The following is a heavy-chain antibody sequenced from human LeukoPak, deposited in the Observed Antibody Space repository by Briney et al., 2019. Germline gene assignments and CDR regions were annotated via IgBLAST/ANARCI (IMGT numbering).Heavy chain of an antibody. CDR2: IKSKTDGGTT. CDR3: TTGPFNPPFYYYDSSGYYGY. V-gene: IGHV3-15*01. D-gene: IGHD3-22*01. J-gene: IGHJ4*02. Sequence: GGSLRLSCAASGFTFSNAWMSWVRQAPGKGLEWVGRIKSKTDGGTTDYAAPVKGRFTISRDDSKNTLYLQMSSLKTEDTAVYYCTTGPFNPPFYYYDSSGYYGYWGQGTLVTVSS. CDR1: GFTFSNAW.